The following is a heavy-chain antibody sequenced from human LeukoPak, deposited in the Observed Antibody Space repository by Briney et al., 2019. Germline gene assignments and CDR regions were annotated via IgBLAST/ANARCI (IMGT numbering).Heavy chain of an antibody. CDR1: GFTASSNF. CDR3: ARVTSAWYFFDY. D-gene: IGHD6-19*01. Sequence: GGSLRLSCAASGFTASSNFMIWVRQAPGKGLEWVSFIYSGGSTYYADSVKGRFTISRDNSKNTLFLQMNSLRAEDTDVYYCARVTSAWYFFDYWGQGTLVTVSS. V-gene: IGHV3-53*01. CDR2: IYSGGST. J-gene: IGHJ4*02.